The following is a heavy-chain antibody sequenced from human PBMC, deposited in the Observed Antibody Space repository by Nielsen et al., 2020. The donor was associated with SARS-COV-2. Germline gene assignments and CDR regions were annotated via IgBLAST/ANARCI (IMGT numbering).Heavy chain of an antibody. D-gene: IGHD4-17*01. V-gene: IGHV3-30*03. CDR1: VFTFSSYG. CDR2: ISYDGSNK. J-gene: IGHJ5*02. CDR3: ARDPDYGIGESWFDP. Sequence: GESLKISCAASVFTFSSYGMHWVRQAPGKGLEWVAVISYDGSNKYYADSVKGRFTISRDNSKNTLYLQMNSLRAEDTAVYYCARDPDYGIGESWFDPWGQGTLVTVSS.